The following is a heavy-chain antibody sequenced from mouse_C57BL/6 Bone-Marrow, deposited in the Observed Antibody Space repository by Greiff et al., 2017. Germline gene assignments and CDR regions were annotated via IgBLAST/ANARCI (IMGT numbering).Heavy chain of an antibody. CDR3: ARYDYDGDAMDY. D-gene: IGHD2-4*01. CDR2: ISNLAYSI. V-gene: IGHV5-15*01. J-gene: IGHJ4*01. CDR1: GFTFSDYG. Sequence: VQLQQSGGGLVQPGGSLKLSCAASGFTFSDYGMAWVRQAPRKGPEWVAFISNLAYSIYYADTVTGRFTISRENAKNTLYLEMSSLRSEDTAMYYCARYDYDGDAMDYWGQGTSVTVSS.